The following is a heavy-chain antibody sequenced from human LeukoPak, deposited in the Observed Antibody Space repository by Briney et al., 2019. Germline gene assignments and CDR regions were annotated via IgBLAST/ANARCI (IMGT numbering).Heavy chain of an antibody. J-gene: IGHJ5*02. V-gene: IGHV4-39*01. Sequence: SETLSLTCTVSGGSISSRSYYWGWVRQPPGRGLEWIGCIYYSGSTYYNPSLKSRVTISVDTSKNQFSLKLSSVTAADTAVYYCARQPTGYDILTGHILDPWFDPWGQGALVTVSS. CDR2: IYYSGST. CDR1: GGSISSRSYY. D-gene: IGHD3-9*01. CDR3: ARQPTGYDILTGHILDPWFDP.